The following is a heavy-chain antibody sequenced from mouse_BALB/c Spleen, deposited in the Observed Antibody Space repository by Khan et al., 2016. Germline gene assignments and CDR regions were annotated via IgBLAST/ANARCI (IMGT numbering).Heavy chain of an antibody. Sequence: QVQLKQSGAELVRPGVSVKISCKGSGYTFTDYAMPWVKQSHAKNLEWIGVISTYYGDTSYTQKFEGKATMTVDKSSSTAYMELARLTSEDSAIYYCAREGLNYDYAMDYWGQGTSVTVSS. CDR3: AREGLNYDYAMDY. J-gene: IGHJ4*01. D-gene: IGHD2-1*01. V-gene: IGHV1S137*01. CDR2: ISTYYGDT. CDR1: GYTFTDYA.